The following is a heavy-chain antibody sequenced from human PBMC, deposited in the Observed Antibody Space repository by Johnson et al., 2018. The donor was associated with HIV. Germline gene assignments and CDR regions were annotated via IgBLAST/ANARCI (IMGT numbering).Heavy chain of an antibody. CDR2: ISWDGGST. D-gene: IGHD3-10*02. CDR1: GFTFDDYT. J-gene: IGHJ3*02. CDR3: AKDGRGDVRGAFDI. Sequence: VQLVESGGVVVQPGGSLRLSCAASGFTFDDYTMHWVRQAPGKGLEWVSLISWDGGSTYYADYVKGRFTISRDNSKNSLYLQMNSLRTEDTALYYCAKDGRGDVRGAFDIWGQGTMVTVSS. V-gene: IGHV3-43*01.